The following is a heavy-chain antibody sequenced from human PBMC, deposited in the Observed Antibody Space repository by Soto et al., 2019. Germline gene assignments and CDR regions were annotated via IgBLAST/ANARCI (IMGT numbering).Heavy chain of an antibody. CDR1: GFTFSSYS. J-gene: IGHJ3*02. CDR2: ISSSSSYI. Sequence: EVQLVESGGGLVKPGGSLRLSCAASGFTFSSYSMNWVRQAPGKGLEWVSSISSSSSYIYYADSVKGRFTISRDNAKNSLYLQMNSLRAEDTAVYYCARDVRYGSESYYTDYAFDIWGQGTMVTVSS. D-gene: IGHD3-10*01. CDR3: ARDVRYGSESYYTDYAFDI. V-gene: IGHV3-21*01.